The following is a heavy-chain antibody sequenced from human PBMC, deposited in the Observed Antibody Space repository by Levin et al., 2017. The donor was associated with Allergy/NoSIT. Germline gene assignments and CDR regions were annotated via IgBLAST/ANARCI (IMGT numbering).Heavy chain of an antibody. D-gene: IGHD5-12*01. V-gene: IGHV4-39*01. CDR2: IYYSGST. Sequence: PGGSLRLSCTVSGGSISSSSYYWGWIRQPPGKGLEWIGSIYYSGSTYYNPSLKSRVTISVDTSKNQFSLKLSSVTAADTAVYYCARQMGGYSGYWIDYWGQGTLVTVSS. J-gene: IGHJ4*02. CDR1: GGSISSSSYY. CDR3: ARQMGGYSGYWIDY.